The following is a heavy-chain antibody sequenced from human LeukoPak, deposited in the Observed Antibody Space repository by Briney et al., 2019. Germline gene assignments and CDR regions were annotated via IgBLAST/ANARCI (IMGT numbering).Heavy chain of an antibody. CDR1: GITFSSYG. V-gene: IGHV3-23*01. D-gene: IGHD4-17*01. CDR3: ARDRTASDY. Sequence: GGTLRLSCAASGITFSSYGMSWVRQAPGKGLEWVSSISSTGGTTYYADSVKGRFTISRDNSKNTLYLQMNSLRAEDTAVYYCARDRTASDYWGQGTLVTVSS. J-gene: IGHJ4*02. CDR2: ISSTGGTT.